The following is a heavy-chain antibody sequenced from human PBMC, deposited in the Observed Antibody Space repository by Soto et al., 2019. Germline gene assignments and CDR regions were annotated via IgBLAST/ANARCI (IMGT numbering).Heavy chain of an antibody. V-gene: IGHV4-59*01. Sequence: SETLSLTCTVSGGSISSYYWSWIRQPPGKGLEWIGYIYYSGSTNYNPSLKSRVTISVDTSKNQFSLKLSSVTAADTAVYYCARVARRIVGATSYYFDYWGQGTLVTVSS. J-gene: IGHJ4*02. D-gene: IGHD1-26*01. CDR1: GGSISSYY. CDR2: IYYSGST. CDR3: ARVARRIVGATSYYFDY.